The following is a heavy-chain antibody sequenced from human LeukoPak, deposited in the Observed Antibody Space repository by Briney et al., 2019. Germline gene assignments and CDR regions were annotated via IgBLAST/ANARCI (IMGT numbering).Heavy chain of an antibody. V-gene: IGHV4-59*08. Sequence: PSETLSLTCTVSGGSISGYHWSWIRQPPGKGLEWIGYIYYSGSTNYNPSLKSRVTISADTSKNQFSLKLSSVTAADTAMYYCARRGYSSGWYYFDYWGQGALVTVAS. D-gene: IGHD6-19*01. CDR3: ARRGYSSGWYYFDY. J-gene: IGHJ4*02. CDR1: GGSISGYH. CDR2: IYYSGST.